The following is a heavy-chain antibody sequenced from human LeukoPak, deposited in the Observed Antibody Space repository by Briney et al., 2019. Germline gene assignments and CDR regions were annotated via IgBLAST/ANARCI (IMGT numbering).Heavy chain of an antibody. D-gene: IGHD3-16*02. Sequence: GGSQRLSCAASGFTFSSYGMHWVRQAPGKGLEWVAVIWYDGSNKYYADSVKGRFTISRDNSKNTLYLQMNSLRAEDTAVYYCAKGGGGDYVWGSYRLTNFDYWGQGTLVTVSS. CDR3: AKGGGGDYVWGSYRLTNFDY. V-gene: IGHV3-33*06. CDR2: IWYDGSNK. J-gene: IGHJ4*02. CDR1: GFTFSSYG.